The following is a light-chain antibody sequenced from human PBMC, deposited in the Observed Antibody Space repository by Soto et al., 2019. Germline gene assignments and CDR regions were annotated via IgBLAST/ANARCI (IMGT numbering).Light chain of an antibody. CDR2: EVS. V-gene: IGLV2-8*01. CDR1: SSDVGAYNY. CDR3: SSYAGSNKGV. J-gene: IGLJ7*01. Sequence: QSALTQPPSASGSPGQSVTISCTGTSSDVGAYNYVSWYQQHPGKAPKLIIYEVSERPSGVPDRFSGSKSGNTASLTVSGLQAEDEADYYCSSYAGSNKGVFGGGTQLTVL.